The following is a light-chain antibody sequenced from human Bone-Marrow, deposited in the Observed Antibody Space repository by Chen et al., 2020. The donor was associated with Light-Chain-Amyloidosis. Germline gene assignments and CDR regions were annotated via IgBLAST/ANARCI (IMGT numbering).Light chain of an antibody. V-gene: IGLV3-25*03. CDR3: QSADSSGTYEVI. CDR2: RDT. J-gene: IGLJ2*01. CDR1: DLPTKY. Sequence: YELPPPHPASVSPGQPARITCSGDDLPTKYAYWYQQKPGQAPVLVIHRDTERPSGISERFSGSSSGTTATLTISGVQAEDEADYHCQSADSSGTYEVIFGGGTKLTVL.